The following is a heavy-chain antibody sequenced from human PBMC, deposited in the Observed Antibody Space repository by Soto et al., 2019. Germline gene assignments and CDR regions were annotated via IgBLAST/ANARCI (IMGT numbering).Heavy chain of an antibody. CDR1: VGSVSSYW. CDR2: IYPGDSDT. D-gene: IGHD2-2*01. CDR3: ARLPGYCRRTKCYGGRDY. Sequence: GDAVQSSGKGCVGSVSSYWWWWVRQMPGKGLEWMGIIYPGDSDTRYSPSFQGQVTISADKSISTAYLQWSSLKASDTAMYYCARLPGYCRRTKCYGGRDYSGQRPLVTVSS. J-gene: IGHJ4*02. V-gene: IGHV5-51*01.